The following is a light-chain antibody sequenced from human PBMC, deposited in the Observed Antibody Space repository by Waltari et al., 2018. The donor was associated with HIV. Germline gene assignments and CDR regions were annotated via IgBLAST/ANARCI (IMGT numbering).Light chain of an antibody. Sequence: QPPSVSKGLRQTATLTCTGNSNNVGYQGAAWLQQHQGHPPKLLLYRNNNRPSGVSERLSASRSGNTASLTITGLQPEDEADYYCSAWDSSLSAWVFGGGTMLTVL. V-gene: IGLV10-54*01. CDR3: SAWDSSLSAWV. CDR1: SNNVGYQG. J-gene: IGLJ3*02. CDR2: RNN.